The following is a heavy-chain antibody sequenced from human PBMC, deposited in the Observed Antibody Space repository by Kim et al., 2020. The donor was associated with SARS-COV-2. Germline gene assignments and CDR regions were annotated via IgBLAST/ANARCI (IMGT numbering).Heavy chain of an antibody. D-gene: IGHD6-19*01. CDR1: GFTFSDYY. CDR3: ARDRARQWLGGYYYYYGMDV. J-gene: IGHJ6*02. V-gene: IGHV3-11*06. CDR2: ISSSSSYT. Sequence: GGSLRLSCAASGFTFSDYYMSWIRQAPGKGLEWVSYISSSSSYTNYADSVKGRFTISRDNAKNSLYLQMNSLRAEDTAVYYCARDRARQWLGGYYYYYGMDVWGQGTTVTFSS.